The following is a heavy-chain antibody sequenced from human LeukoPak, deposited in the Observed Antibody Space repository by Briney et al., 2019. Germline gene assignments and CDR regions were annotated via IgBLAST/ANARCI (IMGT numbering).Heavy chain of an antibody. Sequence: SETLSLTCTVSGGSISSSSYYWGWIRQPPGKGLEWIGTIYYSGSTYYNPSLKSRVTISVDTSKNQFSLKLSSVTAADTAVYYCARVHSSSWALFDYWGQGTLVTVSS. CDR3: ARVHSSSWALFDY. CDR1: GGSISSSSYY. CDR2: IYYSGST. V-gene: IGHV4-39*07. J-gene: IGHJ4*02. D-gene: IGHD6-13*01.